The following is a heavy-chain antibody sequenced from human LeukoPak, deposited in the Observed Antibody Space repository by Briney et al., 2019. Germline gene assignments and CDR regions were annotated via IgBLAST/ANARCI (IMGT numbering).Heavy chain of an antibody. D-gene: IGHD5-18*01. V-gene: IGHV1-69*13. CDR2: IIPIFGSS. CDR1: GGTFNNYA. Sequence: ASVKVSCKASGGTFNNYAINWVRQAPGQGLEWMGGIIPIFGSSNYAQKFQGRVTITADESTTTAYMELSSLRSEDTAVYYCARVTHTELSTWFDPWGQGTLVTVFS. CDR3: ARVTHTELSTWFDP. J-gene: IGHJ5*02.